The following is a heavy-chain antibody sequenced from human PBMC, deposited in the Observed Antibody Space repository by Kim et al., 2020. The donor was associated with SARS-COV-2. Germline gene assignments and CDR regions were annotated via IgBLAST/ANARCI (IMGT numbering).Heavy chain of an antibody. J-gene: IGHJ4*02. CDR3: AHTQNVVRGVTYDY. Sequence: SPSLKSRLTITKDTSKNQVVLTMTNMDPVDTATYYCAHTQNVVRGVTYDYWGQGTLVTVSS. D-gene: IGHD3-10*01. V-gene: IGHV2-5*01.